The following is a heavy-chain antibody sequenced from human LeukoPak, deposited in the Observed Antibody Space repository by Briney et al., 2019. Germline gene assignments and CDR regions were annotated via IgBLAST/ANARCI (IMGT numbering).Heavy chain of an antibody. CDR1: GFTFSTYT. Sequence: GGSLRLSCVASGFTFSTYTMNWICQAPGKGLEWVANIKQDGSEKYYVDSVKGRFTISRDNAKNSLYLQMNSLRAEDTAVYYCARDLFQEAAFDIWGQGTMVTVSS. CDR3: ARDLFQEAAFDI. CDR2: IKQDGSEK. V-gene: IGHV3-7*01. J-gene: IGHJ3*02.